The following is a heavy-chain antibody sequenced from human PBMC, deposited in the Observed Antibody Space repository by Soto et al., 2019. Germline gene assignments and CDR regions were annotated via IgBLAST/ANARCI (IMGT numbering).Heavy chain of an antibody. Sequence: HLQLQESGPGLVRPSETLSLTCIVSGGSISSSSYYWGWIRQPPGKGLEWIGSIYYSGSTYYNPSLKSRVTISGDTSKNQFSLKLSSVTAADTAVYYCARLDYDILTGAPNWFDPWGQGTLVPVSS. CDR2: IYYSGST. J-gene: IGHJ5*02. V-gene: IGHV4-39*01. CDR1: GGSISSSSYY. CDR3: ARLDYDILTGAPNWFDP. D-gene: IGHD3-9*01.